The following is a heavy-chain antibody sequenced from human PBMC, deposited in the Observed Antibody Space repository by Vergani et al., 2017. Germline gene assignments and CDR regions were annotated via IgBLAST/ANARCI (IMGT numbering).Heavy chain of an antibody. Sequence: QVQLVQSGAEVKKPGASVKVSCKASGYTFTSYYMLWVRQAPGQGLAWMGIINPSGGSTSYAQKFQGRVTMTRDTSTSTVYMELNSLRSEDTAVYYCARDREQWLVKNWFDPWGQGTLVTVSS. J-gene: IGHJ5*02. CDR3: ARDREQWLVKNWFDP. D-gene: IGHD6-19*01. CDR2: INPSGGST. CDR1: GYTFTSYY. V-gene: IGHV1-46*01.